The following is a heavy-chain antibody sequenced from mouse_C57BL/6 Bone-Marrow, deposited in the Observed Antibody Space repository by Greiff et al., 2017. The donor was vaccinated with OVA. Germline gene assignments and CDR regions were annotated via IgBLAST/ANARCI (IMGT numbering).Heavy chain of an antibody. CDR2: IHPNSGST. J-gene: IGHJ4*01. CDR1: GYTFTSYW. CDR3: ARRSRGSSPKDGMDY. V-gene: IGHV1-64*01. D-gene: IGHD1-1*01. Sequence: QVQLQQPGAELVKPGASVKLSCKASGYTFTSYWMHWVKQRPGQGLEWIGMIHPNSGSTNYNEKFKSKATLTVDKSSSTAYMQISSLTSEASAVYYCARRSRGSSPKDGMDYWGQGTSVTVSS.